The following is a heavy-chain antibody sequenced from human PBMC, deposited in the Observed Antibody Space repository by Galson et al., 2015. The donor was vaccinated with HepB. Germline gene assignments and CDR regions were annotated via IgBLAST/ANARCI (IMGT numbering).Heavy chain of an antibody. CDR1: GYTFTRHG. CDR3: ARGGVATIGGPTFDY. CDR2: IIPCSANT. J-gene: IGHJ4*02. D-gene: IGHD5-24*01. V-gene: IGHV1-18*01. Sequence: SVKVSCKASGYTFTRHGISWVRQAPGQGLEWMGWIIPCSANTNYAQRLQGRVTMTTDTSTSTAYMELRSLRSDDTAVYYCARGGVATIGGPTFDYWGQGTLVTVSS.